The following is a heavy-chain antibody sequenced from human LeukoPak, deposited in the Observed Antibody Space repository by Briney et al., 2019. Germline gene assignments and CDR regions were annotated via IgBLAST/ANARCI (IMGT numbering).Heavy chain of an antibody. D-gene: IGHD3-22*01. CDR3: ATTSYYYDSSGYPGAFDI. CDR1: GGSFSGYY. CDR2: INHSGST. Sequence: SETLSLTCAVYGGSFSGYYWSWIRQPPGKGLEWIGEINHSGSTNYNPSLKSRVTISVDTSKNQFSLKLSSVTAADTAVYYCATTSYYYDSSGYPGAFDIWGQGTMVTVSS. V-gene: IGHV4-34*01. J-gene: IGHJ3*02.